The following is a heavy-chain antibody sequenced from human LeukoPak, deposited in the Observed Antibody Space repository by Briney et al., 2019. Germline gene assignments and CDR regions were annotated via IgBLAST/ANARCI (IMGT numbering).Heavy chain of an antibody. V-gene: IGHV3-11*06. CDR3: ARTRDVRGVTPYYYYGMDV. Sequence: GGSLRLSCAASGFTVSDYYMSWIRQAPGKGLEWVSYISSSSTYTNYADSVKGRFTISRDNAKRSLYLQMNSLRAEDTAVYYCARTRDVRGVTPYYYYGMDVWGQGTTVTVSS. J-gene: IGHJ6*02. CDR2: ISSSSTYT. CDR1: GFTVSDYY. D-gene: IGHD3-10*02.